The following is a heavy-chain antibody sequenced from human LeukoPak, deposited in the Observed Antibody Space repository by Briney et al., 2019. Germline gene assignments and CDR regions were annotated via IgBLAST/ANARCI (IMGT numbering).Heavy chain of an antibody. CDR3: ARAQKKYYYDSSGYHSRDYFDY. V-gene: IGHV4-34*01. J-gene: IGHJ4*02. D-gene: IGHD3-22*01. CDR1: GGSFSAFF. CDR2: INHSGST. Sequence: SETLSLTCAVSGGSFSAFFWRWIRQPPGKGLEWIGEINHSGSTNYNPSLKSRVTISVDTSKNQFSLKLSSVTAADTAVYYCARAQKKYYYDSSGYHSRDYFDYWGQGTLVTVSS.